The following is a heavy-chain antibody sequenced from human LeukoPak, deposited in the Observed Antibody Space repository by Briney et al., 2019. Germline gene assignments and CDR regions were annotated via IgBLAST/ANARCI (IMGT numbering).Heavy chain of an antibody. V-gene: IGHV3-23*01. D-gene: IGHD1-26*01. J-gene: IGHJ4*02. Sequence: GGSLRLSCAASGFTFSSYAMSWVRQAPGKGLEWVSAISGSGGSTYYADSVKGRFTISRDNSKNTLYLQMNSLGAEDTAVYYCAKDRRELLGFDYWGQGTLVTVSS. CDR2: ISGSGGST. CDR1: GFTFSSYA. CDR3: AKDRRELLGFDY.